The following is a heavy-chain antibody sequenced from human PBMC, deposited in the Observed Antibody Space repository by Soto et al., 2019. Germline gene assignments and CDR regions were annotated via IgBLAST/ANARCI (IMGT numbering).Heavy chain of an antibody. V-gene: IGHV3-21*01. CDR3: TRSQWPPNDY. Sequence: EVPLVESGGGLVKPGGSLRLSCAASGFSFSSYSMNWVRQAPGKGLEWVSTITTSSTYIYYADSVKGRFTISRDNAKNSLYLQMNSLRAEDTALYYCTRSQWPPNDYWGQGTLVTVSS. CDR1: GFSFSSYS. CDR2: ITTSSTYI. D-gene: IGHD6-19*01. J-gene: IGHJ4*02.